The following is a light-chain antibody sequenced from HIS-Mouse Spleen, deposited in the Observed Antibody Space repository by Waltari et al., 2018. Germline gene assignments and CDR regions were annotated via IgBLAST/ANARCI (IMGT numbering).Light chain of an antibody. CDR2: DVS. Sequence: QSALTQPASVSGSPGQSITISCTGTSSDVGGYNYVSWYQQHPGKAPKLMMYDVSNRPSGVSKRFSGSKSGNTASLTSSGLQAEDEADYYCSSYTSSSTLVFGGGTKLTVL. J-gene: IGLJ3*02. V-gene: IGLV2-14*03. CDR3: SSYTSSSTLV. CDR1: SSDVGGYNY.